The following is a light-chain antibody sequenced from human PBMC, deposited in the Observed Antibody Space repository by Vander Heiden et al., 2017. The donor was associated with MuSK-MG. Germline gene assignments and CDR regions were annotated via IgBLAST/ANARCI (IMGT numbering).Light chain of an antibody. CDR1: KLGKTY. J-gene: IGLJ2*01. CDR3: QAWDTRTYVI. Sequence: SYELTQPPSVSVSPGQTASITCSGDKLGKTYATWYQQKPGQSPVMVIYQDRKRPSGIPGRFSGSSSGNTATLTISGAQAMDEADYYCQAWDTRTYVIFGGGTKLTVL. CDR2: QDR. V-gene: IGLV3-1*01.